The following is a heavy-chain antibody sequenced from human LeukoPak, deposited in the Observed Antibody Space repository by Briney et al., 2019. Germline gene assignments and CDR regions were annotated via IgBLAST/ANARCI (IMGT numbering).Heavy chain of an antibody. CDR1: GYTFTSYD. V-gene: IGHV1-8*03. CDR2: MNPNSGNT. J-gene: IGHJ6*03. CDR3: ARAPMVRGVIYYYYMDV. D-gene: IGHD3-10*01. Sequence: GASVKVSCKASGYTFTSYDINWVRQATGQGLEWMGWMNPNSGNTGYAQKFQGRVTITRNTSISTAYMELSSLRSEDTAVYYCARAPMVRGVIYYYYMDVWGKGTTVTVSS.